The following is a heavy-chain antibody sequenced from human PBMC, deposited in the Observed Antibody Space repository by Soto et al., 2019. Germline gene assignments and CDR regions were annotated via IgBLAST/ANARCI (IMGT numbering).Heavy chain of an antibody. D-gene: IGHD6-13*01. CDR3: ASRSPPRYSSSWYYSYGMDV. CDR2: INAGNGNT. CDR1: GYTFTSYA. Sequence: ASVKVSCKASGYTFTSYAMHWVRQAPGQRLEWMGWINAGNGNTKYSQKFQGRVTITRDTSASTAYMELSSLTSEDTAVYYCASRSPPRYSSSWYYSYGMDVWGQGTTVTVSS. V-gene: IGHV1-3*01. J-gene: IGHJ6*02.